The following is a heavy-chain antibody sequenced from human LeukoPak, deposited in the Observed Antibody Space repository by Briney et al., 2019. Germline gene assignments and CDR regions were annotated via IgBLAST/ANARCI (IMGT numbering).Heavy chain of an antibody. CDR1: GFTFSSYA. CDR2: ISGSGGST. V-gene: IGHV3-23*01. CDR3: AKQDCSGGSCYSFTEYFQH. D-gene: IGHD2-15*01. J-gene: IGHJ1*01. Sequence: PGGSLRLSCAASGFTFSSYAMSWVRQAPGKGLEWVSAISGSGGSTYYADSVKGRFTISRDNSKNTLYLQMNSLRAEDTAVYYCAKQDCSGGSCYSFTEYFQHWGQGTLVTVSS.